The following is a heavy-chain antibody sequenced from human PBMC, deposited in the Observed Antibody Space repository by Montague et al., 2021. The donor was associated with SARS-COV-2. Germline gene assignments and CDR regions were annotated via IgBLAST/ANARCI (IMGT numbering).Heavy chain of an antibody. D-gene: IGHD4-17*01. CDR1: GDSISHYS. V-gene: IGHV4-59*08. Sequence: SETLSLTCSVSGDSISHYSWSWIRQSPGKGLEWIGYINYSGSTNYNPSLTSRVTISVDTSKNQFSLKLTSVTAADTAVYYCARHSRLTTVTSHVYHYAMDVWGQGAAVTVSS. CDR3: ARHSRLTTVTSHVYHYAMDV. J-gene: IGHJ6*02. CDR2: INYSGST.